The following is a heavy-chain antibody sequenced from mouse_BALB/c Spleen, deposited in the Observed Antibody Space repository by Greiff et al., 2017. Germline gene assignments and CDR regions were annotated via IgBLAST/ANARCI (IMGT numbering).Heavy chain of an antibody. CDR1: GYTFTSYN. V-gene: IGHV1-12*01. J-gene: IGHJ4*01. D-gene: IGHD3-1*01. CDR2: IYPGNGDT. CDR3: ARASGNVGAMDY. Sequence: QVQLKQSGAELVKPGASVKMSCKASGYTFTSYNMHWVKQTPGQGLEWIGAIYPGNGDTTYNQKFKGKATLTADTSTSTAYMQLSSLTSEDSAVYYCARASGNVGAMDYWGQGTSVTVSS.